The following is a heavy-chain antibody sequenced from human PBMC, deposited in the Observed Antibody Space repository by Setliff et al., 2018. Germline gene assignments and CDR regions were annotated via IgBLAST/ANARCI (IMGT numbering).Heavy chain of an antibody. CDR1: GGTFSSYA. CDR3: ASSRDYNFWSGYYTRASIDY. Sequence: SVKVSCKASGGTFSSYAISWVRQAPGQGLEWMGGIIPIFGTANYAQKFQGRVTITADESTSTAYMELSSLRSEDTAVYYCASSRDYNFWSGYYTRASIDYWGQGTLVT. V-gene: IGHV1-69*13. J-gene: IGHJ4*02. CDR2: IIPIFGTA. D-gene: IGHD3-3*01.